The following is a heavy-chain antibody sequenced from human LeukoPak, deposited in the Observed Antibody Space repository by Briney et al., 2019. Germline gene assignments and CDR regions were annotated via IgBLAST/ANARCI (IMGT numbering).Heavy chain of an antibody. V-gene: IGHV4-59*08. CDR2: IYYSGNT. CDR3: ARHGGYSSSSDY. Sequence: SETLSLTCTVSGGSINSYYWSWIRQPPGKGLEWIGNIYYSGNTNYNPSLKSRVTISVDPSKNRFSLKLTSVTAADTAVYYCARHGGYSSSSDYWGQGTLVTVSS. CDR1: GGSINSYY. J-gene: IGHJ4*02. D-gene: IGHD2-2*01.